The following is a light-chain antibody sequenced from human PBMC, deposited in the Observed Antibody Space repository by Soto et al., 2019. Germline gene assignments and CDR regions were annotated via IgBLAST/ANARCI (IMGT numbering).Light chain of an antibody. CDR3: QHYGGMWT. J-gene: IGKJ1*01. Sequence: DIQMTQSPSTLSASVGDRVTITCRASQSIINRLAWYQQKPGKAPKVLIYDASNLESGVPSRFSGSGFGTEFILTISSLQPDDFATYWCQHYGGMWTFGQGTKVDIK. CDR1: QSIINR. V-gene: IGKV1-5*01. CDR2: DAS.